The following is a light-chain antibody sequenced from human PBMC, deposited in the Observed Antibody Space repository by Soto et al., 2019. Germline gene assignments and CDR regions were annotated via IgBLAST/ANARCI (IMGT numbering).Light chain of an antibody. V-gene: IGLV1-36*01. CDR2: YDD. CDR1: TSNVGNNA. Sequence: QSVLTQPPSASGTPGQRVTISCSGITSNVGNNAVNWYQQLPGKAPKLLIYYDDLLPSGVSDRFSGSKSGTSASLAISGLQSEAEADYYCAAWDDSLNGPLFGGGTKLTVL. J-gene: IGLJ2*01. CDR3: AAWDDSLNGPL.